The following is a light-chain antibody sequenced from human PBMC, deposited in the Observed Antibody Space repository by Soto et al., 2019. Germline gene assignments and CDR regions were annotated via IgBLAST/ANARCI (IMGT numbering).Light chain of an antibody. CDR3: QQYNPYSPWT. CDR2: GAF. J-gene: IGKJ1*01. CDR1: PSVTNY. Sequence: EIVLTQSPATLSLSPGERATLSCRASPSVTNYLAWYQQKPGQAPRLLIYGAFNRATGIPARFSGSGSGTEFTLTISSLQPDDFATYYCQQYNPYSPWTFGQGTKVEIK. V-gene: IGKV3D-15*01.